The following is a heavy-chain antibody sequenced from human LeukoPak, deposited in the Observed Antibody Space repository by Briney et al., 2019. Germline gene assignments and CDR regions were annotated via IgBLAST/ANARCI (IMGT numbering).Heavy chain of an antibody. CDR2: ISTGSNYI. CDR1: GFTFSSYN. V-gene: IGHV3-21*01. D-gene: IGHD5-12*01. Sequence: PGGSLRPSCAASGFTFSSYNITWVRQPPGKGLEWLSSISTGSNYIYYADSVRGRFTISRDNAINTLYLQMNSLRPDDTALYYCARVVKGGYDYWGQGTRVTVSS. J-gene: IGHJ4*02. CDR3: ARVVKGGYDY.